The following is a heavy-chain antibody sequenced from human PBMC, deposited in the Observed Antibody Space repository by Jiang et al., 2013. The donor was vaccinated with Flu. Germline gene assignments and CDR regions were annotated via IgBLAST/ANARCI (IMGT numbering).Heavy chain of an antibody. J-gene: IGHJ6*02. D-gene: IGHD6-19*01. CDR1: GFTFSSYS. CDR3: ARDQNSGWPSSYYYYYGMDV. Sequence: VQLLESGGGLVKPGGSLRLSCAASGFTFSSYSMNWVRQAPGKGLEWVSSISSSSSYIYYADSVKGRFTISRDNAKNSLYLQMNSLRAEDTAVYYCARDQNSGWPSSYYYYYGMDVWGQGTTVTVSS. CDR2: ISSSSSYI. V-gene: IGHV3-21*01.